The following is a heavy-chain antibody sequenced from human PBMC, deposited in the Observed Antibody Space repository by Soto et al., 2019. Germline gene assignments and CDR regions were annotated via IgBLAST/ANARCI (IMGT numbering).Heavy chain of an antibody. Sequence: PGGSLRLYFASSGFTFSTHVMNWLPQFAGKGLEAISAVSTSGRSTYYADSVKDRFTISRDNSKNTLFLQMGSLRPEDTAIYYCVKQAHGLDGVAFDYWGQGTQVTVSS. CDR3: VKQAHGLDGVAFDY. CDR1: GFTFSTHV. CDR2: VSTSGRST. D-gene: IGHD2-15*01. J-gene: IGHJ4*02. V-gene: IGHV3-64D*06.